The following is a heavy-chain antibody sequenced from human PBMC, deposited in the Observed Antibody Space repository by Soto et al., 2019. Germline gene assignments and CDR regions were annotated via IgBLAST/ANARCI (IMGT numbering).Heavy chain of an antibody. D-gene: IGHD6-6*01. Sequence: GGSLRLSCAASGFTFSSYWMSWVRQAPGKGLEWVANIKQDGSEKYYVDSVKGRFTISRDNAKNSLYLQMNSLRAEDTAVYYCARAPTHGSSPQIVESNYFDYWGQGTLVTVSS. CDR1: GFTFSSYW. J-gene: IGHJ4*02. CDR2: IKQDGSEK. V-gene: IGHV3-7*01. CDR3: ARAPTHGSSPQIVESNYFDY.